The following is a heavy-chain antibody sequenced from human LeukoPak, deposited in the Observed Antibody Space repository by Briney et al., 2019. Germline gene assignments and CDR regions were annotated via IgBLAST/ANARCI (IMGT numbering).Heavy chain of an antibody. D-gene: IGHD3-22*01. V-gene: IGHV1-69*13. Sequence: GASVTVSCKASGGTFSSYAISWVRQAPGQGLEWMGGIIPIFGTANYAQKFQGRVTITADESTSTAYMGLSSLRSEDTAVYYCATGSRTYDSSGYYRTYFDYWGQGTLVTVSS. J-gene: IGHJ4*02. CDR2: IIPIFGTA. CDR3: ATGSRTYDSSGYYRTYFDY. CDR1: GGTFSSYA.